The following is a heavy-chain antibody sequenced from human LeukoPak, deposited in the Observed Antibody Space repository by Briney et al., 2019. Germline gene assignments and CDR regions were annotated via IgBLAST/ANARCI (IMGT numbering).Heavy chain of an antibody. CDR3: ARGPPCSSTWYVNY. Sequence: GGSLRLSCAASGFTFSNYGMHWVRQAPGKGLEWVAVIWYDGSNKYYAGSVKGRFTISRDNSENTLYLQMNSLRVEDTAVYYCARGPPCSSTWYVNYWGQGTLVTVSS. V-gene: IGHV3-33*01. CDR2: IWYDGSNK. D-gene: IGHD6-13*01. J-gene: IGHJ4*02. CDR1: GFTFSNYG.